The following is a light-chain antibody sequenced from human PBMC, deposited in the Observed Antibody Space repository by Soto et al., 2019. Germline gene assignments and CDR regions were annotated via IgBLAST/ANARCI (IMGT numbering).Light chain of an antibody. CDR2: DVS. J-gene: IGLJ1*01. V-gene: IGLV2-14*01. Sequence: QSALTQPASVSGSPGQSIAISCTGTSSDVGNYNYVSWYQQHPDKAPKLMIFDVSNRPSGVSDRFSGSKSGNTASLTISGLQADDEADYYCTSYTSSSTYVLGTGTKLTVL. CDR3: TSYTSSSTYV. CDR1: SSDVGNYNY.